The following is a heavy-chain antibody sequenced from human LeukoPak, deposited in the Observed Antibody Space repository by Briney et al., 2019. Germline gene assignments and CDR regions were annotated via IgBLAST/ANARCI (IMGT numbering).Heavy chain of an antibody. J-gene: IGHJ6*03. CDR2: ISAYNGNT. CDR3: ARDPPVAGSHYYYIDV. Sequence: ASVKVSCKASGYTFTSYGISWVRQAPGQGLEWMGWISAYNGNTNYAQKLQGRVTMTTDTSTSTAYMELRSLRSDDTAVYYCARDPPVAGSHYYYIDVWGKGTTVTVSS. CDR1: GYTFTSYG. D-gene: IGHD6-19*01. V-gene: IGHV1-18*01.